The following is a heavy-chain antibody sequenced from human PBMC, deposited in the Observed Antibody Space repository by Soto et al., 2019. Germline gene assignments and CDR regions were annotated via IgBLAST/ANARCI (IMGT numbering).Heavy chain of an antibody. J-gene: IGHJ6*02. CDR1: GFTFSDYY. CDR3: AREYYYGMDV. V-gene: IGHV3-11*05. Sequence: QVQLVESGGGLVRPGGSLRLSCAASGFTFSDYYMTWIRQAPGKGLEWVSYITGSSDYTNYADSVKGRFTISRDNVKNSLYLQMNSLSAEDTAVYYCAREYYYGMDVWGLGTTVTVSS. CDR2: ITGSSDYT.